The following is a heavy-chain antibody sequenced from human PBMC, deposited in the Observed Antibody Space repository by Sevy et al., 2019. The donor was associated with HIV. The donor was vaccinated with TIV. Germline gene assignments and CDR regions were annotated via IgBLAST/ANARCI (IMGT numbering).Heavy chain of an antibody. CDR2: ISGRGSNT. CDR1: GFTFSRHV. CDR3: ARDHLSYGQHRGAFDI. Sequence: GGSLRLSCAASGFTFSRHVMSWVRQAPGKGLEWVSGISGRGSNTFYADSVKGRFTISRDNSKNTLYLQMNSLRAEDTAVYYCARDHLSYGQHRGAFDIWGQGTMVTVSS. D-gene: IGHD5-18*01. J-gene: IGHJ3*02. V-gene: IGHV3-23*01.